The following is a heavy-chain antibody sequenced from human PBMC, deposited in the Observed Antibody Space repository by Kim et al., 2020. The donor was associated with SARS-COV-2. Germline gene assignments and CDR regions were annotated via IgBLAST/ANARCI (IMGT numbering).Heavy chain of an antibody. CDR1: GFTFSAFW. CDR3: ETHRSEWIDAFDI. Sequence: GGSLRLFCTASGFTFSAFWMHWVRQAPGKEPEWLSRMNGDGTTVNYADSVKGRFTMSRDNAENTLYLQMHSLRAEDTAAYYCETHRSEWIDAFDIWGQGTLV. V-gene: IGHV3-74*01. CDR2: MNGDGTTV. J-gene: IGHJ3*02. D-gene: IGHD2-2*03.